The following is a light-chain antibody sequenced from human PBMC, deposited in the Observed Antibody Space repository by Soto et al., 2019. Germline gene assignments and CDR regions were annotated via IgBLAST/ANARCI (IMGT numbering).Light chain of an antibody. J-gene: IGKJ1*01. CDR1: QRLTSW. CDR2: DTS. CDR3: QQYDSYWS. Sequence: DIQMTHSPSTLSASVGDRVTITCRASQRLTSWLAWYQQRPGKAPQLLIYDTSTLESGVPSRFSGSGSGTEFTLTISRLQPDDFATYYCQQYDSYWSFGQGTKVDIK. V-gene: IGKV1-5*01.